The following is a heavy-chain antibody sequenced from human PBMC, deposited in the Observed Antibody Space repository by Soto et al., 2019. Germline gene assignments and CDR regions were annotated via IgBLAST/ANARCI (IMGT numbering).Heavy chain of an antibody. D-gene: IGHD4-17*01. CDR1: GGSISSSSYY. Sequence: SETLSLTCTVSGGSISSSSYYWGWIRQPPGKGLEWIGSIYYSGSTYYNPSLKSRVTISVDTSKNQFSLKLSSVTAADTAVYYCARSHLTTVPLYYYYGMDVWGQGTTVTVSS. J-gene: IGHJ6*02. V-gene: IGHV4-39*01. CDR2: IYYSGST. CDR3: ARSHLTTVPLYYYYGMDV.